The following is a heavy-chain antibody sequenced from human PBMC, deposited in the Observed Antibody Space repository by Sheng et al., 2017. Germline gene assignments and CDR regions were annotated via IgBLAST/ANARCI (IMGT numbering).Heavy chain of an antibody. D-gene: IGHD2-15*01. CDR1: GFTFSSYE. V-gene: IGHV3-48*03. J-gene: IGHJ6*02. CDR2: ISGGGSTI. CDR3: ARDGVGAVVEAAIDSPYYYGMDV. Sequence: PGGSLRLSCAASGFTFSSYEMNWVRQAPGKGLEWVSYISGGGSTIYYADSVKGRFTISRDNAKNSLYLQMNSLRAEDTAVYYCARDGVGAVVEAAIDSPYYYGMDVWGRGTTVTVSS.